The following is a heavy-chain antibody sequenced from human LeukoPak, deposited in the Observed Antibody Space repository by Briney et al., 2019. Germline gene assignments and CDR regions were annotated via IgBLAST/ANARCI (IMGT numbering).Heavy chain of an antibody. CDR2: IYYSGST. CDR1: GGSISSYY. V-gene: IGHV4-59*08. D-gene: IGHD6-19*01. Sequence: SETLSLTCTVSGGSISSYYWSWVRQPPGKGLEWIGYIYYSGSTNYNPSLKSRVTISVDTSKNQFSLKLSSVTAADTAVYYCARQTVYSSGWYFDYWGQGTLVTVSS. CDR3: ARQTVYSSGWYFDY. J-gene: IGHJ4*02.